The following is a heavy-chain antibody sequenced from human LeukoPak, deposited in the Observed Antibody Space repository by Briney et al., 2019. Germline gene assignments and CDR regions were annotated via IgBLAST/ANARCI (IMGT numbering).Heavy chain of an antibody. Sequence: GGSLRLSCAASGFTFSSYAMSWVRQAPGKGLEWVSAISGGGGSTYYADSVKGRFTISRDNSKNTLYLQMNSLRAEDTAVYYCAKELDGYNYLGTDYWGQGTLVTVSS. CDR2: ISGGGGST. CDR3: AKELDGYNYLGTDY. V-gene: IGHV3-23*01. J-gene: IGHJ4*02. CDR1: GFTFSSYA. D-gene: IGHD5-12*01.